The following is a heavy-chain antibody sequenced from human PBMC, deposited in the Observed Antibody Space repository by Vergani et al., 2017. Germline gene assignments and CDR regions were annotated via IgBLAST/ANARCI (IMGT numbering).Heavy chain of an antibody. CDR3: ATIGYRRWGYYFDY. J-gene: IGHJ4*02. D-gene: IGHD2-2*02. V-gene: IGHV4-4*02. Sequence: QLHLQESGPGLVKPSETLSLTCAVSGDSISRNNCWTWVRQPPGKGLEWIGEICHTEDTKYSPSLKSRVTVSVDESRNLFSLRLNSVTAADTAVYYCATIGYRRWGYYFDYWGQGILVTVSS. CDR1: GDSISRNNC. CDR2: ICHTEDT.